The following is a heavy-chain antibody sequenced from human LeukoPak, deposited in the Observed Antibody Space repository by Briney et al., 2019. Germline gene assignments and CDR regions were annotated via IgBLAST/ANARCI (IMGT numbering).Heavy chain of an antibody. CDR1: GGSISNSY. CDR3: ARENYYDSSGYSEGMDV. Sequence: SETLSLTCTVSGGSISNSYWSWIRQPAGEGLEWIGRMYVSGTTNYNPSLRSRVTMSLDTAKNHFSLRLSSVTAADTAVYYCARENYYDSSGYSEGMDVWGQGTTVTVSS. V-gene: IGHV4-4*07. CDR2: MYVSGTT. D-gene: IGHD3-22*01. J-gene: IGHJ6*02.